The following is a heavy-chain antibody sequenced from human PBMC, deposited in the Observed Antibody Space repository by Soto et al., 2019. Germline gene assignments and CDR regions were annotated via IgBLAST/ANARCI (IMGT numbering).Heavy chain of an antibody. D-gene: IGHD3-10*01. CDR1: GGSISSYY. CDR2: ISYSGST. J-gene: IGHJ4*02. CDR3: ARRYKLLHDY. Sequence: SETLSLTCTVSGGSISSYYWSLIRQPPGKGLEWIGYISYSGSTNYNPSLKSRVTISVDTSKNQFSLKLSSVTAADTAVYYCARRYKLLHDYWGQGTLVTVSS. V-gene: IGHV4-59*08.